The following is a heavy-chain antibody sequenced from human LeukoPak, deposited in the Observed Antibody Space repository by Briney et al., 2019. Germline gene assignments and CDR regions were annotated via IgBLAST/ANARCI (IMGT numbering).Heavy chain of an antibody. CDR3: ARGGSSWYADY. Sequence: SETLSLTCAVSGGSISSSNWWSWVRQPPGKGLEWIGEIYHSGSTNYNPSLKSRVTTSVDTSKNQFSLKVSSVTAADTAVYYCARGGSSWYADYWGQGTLVTVSS. CDR1: GGSISSSNW. J-gene: IGHJ4*02. D-gene: IGHD6-13*01. CDR2: IYHSGST. V-gene: IGHV4-4*02.